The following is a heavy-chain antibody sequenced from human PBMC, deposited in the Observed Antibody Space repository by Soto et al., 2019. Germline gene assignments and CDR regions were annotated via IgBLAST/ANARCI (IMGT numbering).Heavy chain of an antibody. CDR2: MNPNSGNT. V-gene: IGHV1-8*02. CDR3: ATDYYDSSGYRNFDY. CDR1: GYTFTSYA. J-gene: IGHJ4*02. Sequence: ASVKVSCKASGYTFTSYAMHWVRQATGQGLEWMGWMNPNSGNTGYAQKFQGRVTMTRSTSISTAYMELSSLRSEDTAVYYCATDYYDSSGYRNFDYWGQGTLVTVSS. D-gene: IGHD3-22*01.